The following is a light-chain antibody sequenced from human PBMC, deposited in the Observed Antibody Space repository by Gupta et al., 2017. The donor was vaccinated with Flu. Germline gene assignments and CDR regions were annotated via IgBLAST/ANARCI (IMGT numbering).Light chain of an antibody. Sequence: DIVMTQSTDSLAVSPGERATINCKSSQSVLYSSNNKNYLAWYQQQPGQPPKLLIYWASTRASGVPDRFSGSGSGTDFTLTISSLQAEDVAVYYCQQYYSTPGWTFGQGTKVEIK. CDR3: QQYYSTPGWT. J-gene: IGKJ1*01. V-gene: IGKV4-1*01. CDR2: WAS. CDR1: QSVLYSSNNKNY.